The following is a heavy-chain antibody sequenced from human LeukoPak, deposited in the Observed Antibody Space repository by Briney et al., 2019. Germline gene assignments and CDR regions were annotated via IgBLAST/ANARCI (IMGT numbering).Heavy chain of an antibody. Sequence: PGGSLRLSCAASGFTFSDYYMSWIRQAPGKGLEWVSYISSSGSTIYYADSVKGRFTISRDNAKNSLYLQMNSLRAEDTAVYYCARDLDSGWYAICAYWGQGTLVTVSS. D-gene: IGHD6-19*01. V-gene: IGHV3-11*01. CDR2: ISSSGSTI. CDR1: GFTFSDYY. J-gene: IGHJ4*02. CDR3: ARDLDSGWYAICAY.